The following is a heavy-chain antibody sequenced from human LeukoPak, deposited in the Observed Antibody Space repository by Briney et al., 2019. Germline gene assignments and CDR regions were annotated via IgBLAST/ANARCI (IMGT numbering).Heavy chain of an antibody. CDR2: IFPGDSDT. CDR3: AKISSGYCSTPFDY. V-gene: IGHV5-51*01. CDR1: GYNFTNYW. J-gene: IGHJ4*02. Sequence: AESLKISCNGSGYNFTNYWIGWVRQMPRQGMEWMGIIFPGDSDTKYSLSFQGQVTISADKSISTAYLQWTSLKASDTDMFYCAKISSGYCSTPFDYWGQGALVTVSS. D-gene: IGHD3-22*01.